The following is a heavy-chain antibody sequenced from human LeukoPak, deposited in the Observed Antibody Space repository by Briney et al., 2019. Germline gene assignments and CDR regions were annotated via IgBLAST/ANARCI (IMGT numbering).Heavy chain of an antibody. CDR2: INPNSGGT. CDR3: ARGGIAARLYYYYMDV. D-gene: IGHD6-6*01. V-gene: IGHV1-2*02. J-gene: IGHJ6*03. CDR1: GYTFTGYY. Sequence: ASVKVSCKASGYTFTGYYMHWVRQAPGQGLEWMGWINPNSGGTSYAQKFQGRVTMTRDTSISTAYMELSRLRSDDTAVYYCARGGIAARLYYYYMDVWGKGTTVTVSS.